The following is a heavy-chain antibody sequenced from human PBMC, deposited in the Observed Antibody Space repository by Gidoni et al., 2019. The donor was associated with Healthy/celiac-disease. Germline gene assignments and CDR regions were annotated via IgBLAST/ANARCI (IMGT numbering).Heavy chain of an antibody. J-gene: IGHJ6*02. CDR2: IYYSGST. Sequence: QVQLQESGPGLVKPSETLSLTCTVSGGSISSYYWSWIRQPPGKGLEWIGYIYYSGSTNYNPSLKSRVTISVDTSKNQFSLKLSSVTAADTAVYYCARDEIGGMDVWGQGTTVTVSS. V-gene: IGHV4-59*01. CDR3: ARDEIGGMDV. CDR1: GGSISSYY.